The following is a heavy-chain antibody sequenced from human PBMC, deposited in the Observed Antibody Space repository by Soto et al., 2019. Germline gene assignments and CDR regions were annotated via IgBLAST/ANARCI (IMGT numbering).Heavy chain of an antibody. CDR1: GFTCSSYA. Sequence: GGSLRLSCAASGFTCSSYAMHWVRQAPGKGLEWVAVISYDGSNKYYADSVKGRFTISRDNSKNTLYLQMNSLRAEDTAVYYCARDSSDFGVVITTYNWFDPWGQGTLVTVAS. D-gene: IGHD3-3*01. CDR3: ARDSSDFGVVITTYNWFDP. V-gene: IGHV3-30-3*01. CDR2: ISYDGSNK. J-gene: IGHJ5*02.